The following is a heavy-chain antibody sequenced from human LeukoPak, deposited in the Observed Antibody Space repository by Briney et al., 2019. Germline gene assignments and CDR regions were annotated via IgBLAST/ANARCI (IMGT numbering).Heavy chain of an antibody. V-gene: IGHV3-21*06. CDR3: LRGDRRDY. J-gene: IGHJ4*02. CDR2: IDSSGGYM. Sequence: GGSLRLSCAASGFTFSTYGMTWARQAPGKGLEWVSSIDSSGGYMFYADSVKGRFIISRDNAKDSLYLQMNSLRVEDTAVYYCLRGDRRDYWGQGTLVTVSS. CDR1: GFTFSTYG.